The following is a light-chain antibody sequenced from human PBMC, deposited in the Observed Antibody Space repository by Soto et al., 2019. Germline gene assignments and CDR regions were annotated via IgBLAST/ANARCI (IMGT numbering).Light chain of an antibody. CDR1: QSINSE. J-gene: IGKJ2*01. CDR3: QQGHNWPLT. V-gene: IGKV3-15*01. CDR2: GAS. Sequence: EIVMTQSPATLSLSPGERAALSCRASQSINSELAWYHQKPGQPPRLLIYGASTRATGGPARFTGSESGSEFTLTISGLQSEDFAVYYCQQGHNWPLTFGQGTRLEI.